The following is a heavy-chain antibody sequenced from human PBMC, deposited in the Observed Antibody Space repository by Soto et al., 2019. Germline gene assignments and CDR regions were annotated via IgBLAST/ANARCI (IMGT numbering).Heavy chain of an antibody. CDR1: GGSISSSNYY. CDR3: ARGSTVRGVIGPFSYYYYYYMDV. V-gene: IGHV4-39*01. CDR2: IYYSGST. D-gene: IGHD3-10*01. Sequence: PSETLSLTCTVSGGSISSSNYYWGWIRQPPGKGLEWIGSIYYSGSTYYNPSLKSRVTISVDTSKNQFSLKLSSVTAADTAVYYCARGSTVRGVIGPFSYYYYYYMDVWGKGTTVTVSS. J-gene: IGHJ6*03.